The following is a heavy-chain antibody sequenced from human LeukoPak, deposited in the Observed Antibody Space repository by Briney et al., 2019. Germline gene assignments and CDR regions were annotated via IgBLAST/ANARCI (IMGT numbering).Heavy chain of an antibody. V-gene: IGHV1-2*02. CDR3: ARVLPRIAAAGTKGYCFDY. J-gene: IGHJ4*02. CDR2: INPNSGGT. Sequence: ASVKVSCKASGYTFTGYYMHWVRQAPGQGLEWMGWINPNSGGTNYAQKFQGRVTMTRDTSISTAYMELSRLRSDDTAVYYCARVLPRIAAAGTKGYCFDYWGQGTLVTVSS. D-gene: IGHD6-13*01. CDR1: GYTFTGYY.